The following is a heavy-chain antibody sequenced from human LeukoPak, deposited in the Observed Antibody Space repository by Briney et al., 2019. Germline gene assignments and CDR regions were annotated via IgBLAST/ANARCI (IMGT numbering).Heavy chain of an antibody. V-gene: IGHV3-23*01. CDR1: GFTFSSYA. CDR3: ARDPSYCSSTNCYVGSPLYYYYPMDV. CDR2: ISGSGGNT. Sequence: GGSLRLSCAASGFTFSSYAMSWVRQAPGKGLEWVSAISGSGGNTYYADSVKGRFTISRDNSKNTLYLQMNSLRAEDTAVYYCARDPSYCSSTNCYVGSPLYYYYPMDVWGQGTTVTVSS. D-gene: IGHD2-2*01. J-gene: IGHJ6*02.